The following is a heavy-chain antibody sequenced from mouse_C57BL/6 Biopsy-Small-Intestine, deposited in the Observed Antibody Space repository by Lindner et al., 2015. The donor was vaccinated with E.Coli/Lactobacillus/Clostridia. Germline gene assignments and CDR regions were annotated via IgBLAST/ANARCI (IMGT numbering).Heavy chain of an antibody. CDR1: GYSFTAYY. D-gene: IGHD1-1*01. Sequence: VQLQESGPELVKPGASVKISCKASGYSFTAYYMHWVKQSHGNILDWIGYIFPFNGLSSYNREFKGKATLTVDKSSSTAYMELRSLTSEDSAVYYCARNYGSRGYFDVWGTGTTVTVSS. J-gene: IGHJ1*03. CDR2: IFPFNGLS. CDR3: ARNYGSRGYFDV. V-gene: IGHV1-31*01.